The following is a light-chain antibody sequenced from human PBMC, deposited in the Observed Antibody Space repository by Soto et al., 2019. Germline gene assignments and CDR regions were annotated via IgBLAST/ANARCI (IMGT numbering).Light chain of an antibody. J-gene: IGLJ3*02. CDR2: GDS. V-gene: IGLV1-40*01. Sequence: QSVLTQPPSVSGAPGQRVTISCTGSSSNIGRGYDVHWYQQFPGSAPRLLLFGDSNRPSGVPDRFSGSRSGTSASLAITGLQAEDEADYYCQTFDSSLTISWVFGGGTKLTVL. CDR1: SSNIGRGYD. CDR3: QTFDSSLTISWV.